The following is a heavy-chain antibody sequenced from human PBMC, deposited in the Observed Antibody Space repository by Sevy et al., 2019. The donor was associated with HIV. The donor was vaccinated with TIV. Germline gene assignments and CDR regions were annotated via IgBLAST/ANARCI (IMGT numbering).Heavy chain of an antibody. CDR3: AKEYYFFDL. J-gene: IGHJ2*01. D-gene: IGHD1-26*01. CDR1: GFTFRSYA. CDR2: ISGSGGST. V-gene: IGHV3-23*01. Sequence: GESLKISCAASGFTFRSYAMSWVRQAPGKGLEWVAGISGSGGSTKFADSVKGRFTISRDNSKNTLHLQMNSLRAEDTAVYYCAKEYYFFDLWGRGTLVTVSS.